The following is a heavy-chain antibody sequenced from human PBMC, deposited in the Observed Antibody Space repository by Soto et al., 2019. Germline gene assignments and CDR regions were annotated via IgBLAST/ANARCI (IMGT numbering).Heavy chain of an antibody. D-gene: IGHD3-3*01. CDR1: DGSSGGSSCY. CDR2: IYYSGST. V-gene: IGHV4-39*01. CDR3: ARHGDLRFLEWLFAFDY. J-gene: IGHJ4*02. Sequence: SQMMSVTSSVADGSSGGSSCYRGMIRQPPGKGLEWIGSIYYSGSTYYNPSLKSRVTISVDTSKNQFSLKLSSVTAADTAVYYCARHGDLRFLEWLFAFDYWGQGTLVTVSS.